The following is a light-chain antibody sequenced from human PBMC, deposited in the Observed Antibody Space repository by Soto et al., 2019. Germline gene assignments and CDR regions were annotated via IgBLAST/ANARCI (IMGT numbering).Light chain of an antibody. Sequence: QTVVTQPPSASGTPGQRGTISCSGSSSNIGSNTVNWYQQLPGTAPKLLIYSNNQRPPGVPDRFSGSKSGTSASLAISGLQSEDEADYYCAAWDDSLNGPVFGGGTKLTVL. J-gene: IGLJ2*01. CDR1: SSNIGSNT. CDR3: AAWDDSLNGPV. CDR2: SNN. V-gene: IGLV1-44*01.